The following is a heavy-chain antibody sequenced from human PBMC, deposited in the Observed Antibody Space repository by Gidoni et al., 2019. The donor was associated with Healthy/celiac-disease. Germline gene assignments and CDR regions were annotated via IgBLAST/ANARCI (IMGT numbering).Heavy chain of an antibody. CDR1: GFTFSREE. V-gene: IGHV3-48*03. CDR2: ISSSGSTI. D-gene: IGHD6-19*01. CDR3: AREAVAGAFDI. Sequence: EVQLVESGGGLVQPGVSLRPSCAASGFTFSREEMNWVRQAPGKGLGGDSYISSSGSTIYYADSVKGRFTISRDNAKNSLYLQMNSLRAEDTAVYYCAREAVAGAFDIWGQGTMVTVSS. J-gene: IGHJ3*02.